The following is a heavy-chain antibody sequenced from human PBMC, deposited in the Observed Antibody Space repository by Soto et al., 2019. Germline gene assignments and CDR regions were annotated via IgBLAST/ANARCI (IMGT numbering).Heavy chain of an antibody. CDR3: AKDNSSSWTRSGGMDV. J-gene: IGHJ6*02. CDR2: ISWNSGSI. CDR1: GFTFDDYA. V-gene: IGHV3-9*01. D-gene: IGHD6-13*01. Sequence: GGSLRLSCAASGFTFDDYAMHWVRQAPGKGLEWVSGISWNSGSIGYADSVKGRFTISRDNAKNSLYLQMNSLRAEDTALYYCAKDNSSSWTRSGGMDVWGQGTTVTVSS.